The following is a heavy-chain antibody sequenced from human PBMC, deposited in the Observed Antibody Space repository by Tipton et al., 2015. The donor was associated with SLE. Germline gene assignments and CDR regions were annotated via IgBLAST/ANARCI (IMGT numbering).Heavy chain of an antibody. V-gene: IGHV4-38-2*02. J-gene: IGHJ4*02. CDR2: LYHSGNT. CDR1: GYSISSGYY. Sequence: TLSLTCTVSGYSISSGYYWGWIRQPPGKGLEWIGSLYHSGNTYYNPSLKSRVTISVDSSKNQFSLNLSSVTAADTAVYYCARGMGATRGRSGYFDYWGQGTLVTVSS. CDR3: ARGMGATRGRSGYFDY. D-gene: IGHD1-26*01.